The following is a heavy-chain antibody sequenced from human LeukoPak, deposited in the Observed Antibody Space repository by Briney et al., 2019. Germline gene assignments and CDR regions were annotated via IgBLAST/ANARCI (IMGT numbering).Heavy chain of an antibody. V-gene: IGHV3-48*03. Sequence: GGSLRLSCAASGFTFFSHSMNWVRQAPGKGLEWVSYISGSGTTMYYADSVKGRFTISRDNAKNSVFLRMNSLRADDTAVYYCARDRFDYALDYWGQGALVTVSS. D-gene: IGHD4-17*01. J-gene: IGHJ4*02. CDR1: GFTFFSHS. CDR2: ISGSGTTM. CDR3: ARDRFDYALDY.